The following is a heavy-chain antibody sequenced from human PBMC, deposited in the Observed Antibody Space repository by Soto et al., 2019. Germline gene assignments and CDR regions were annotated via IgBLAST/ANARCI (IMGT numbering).Heavy chain of an antibody. J-gene: IGHJ6*02. D-gene: IGHD2-2*01. Sequence: SGPTLVNPTQTLTLTCAFSGFSLSSTGMCVSWIRQPPGRALEWLALIDWADDKYYSTSLKTRLTISKDASINQVVLTMADMDPADTAIYYCARVVATGAYYYYGMDVWGPGTTVTVSS. V-gene: IGHV2-70*12. CDR3: ARVVATGAYYYYGMDV. CDR2: IDWADDK. CDR1: GFSLSSTGMC.